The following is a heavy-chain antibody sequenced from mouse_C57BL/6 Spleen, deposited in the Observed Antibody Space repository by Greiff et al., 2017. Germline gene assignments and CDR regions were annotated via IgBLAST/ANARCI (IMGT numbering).Heavy chain of an antibody. D-gene: IGHD2-5*01. J-gene: IGHJ1*03. CDR2: ISNGGGST. CDR1: GFTFSDYY. CDR3: AGSNYGDWYFDV. V-gene: IGHV5-12*01. Sequence: EVMLVESGGGLVQPGGSPKLSCAAPGFTFSDYYMYWVRQTPEKSLEWVAYISNGGGSTYYPVTVTGRFTISRDNAKNTLYLQMSRLKSEDTAMYYCAGSNYGDWYFDVWGTGTTVAVSS.